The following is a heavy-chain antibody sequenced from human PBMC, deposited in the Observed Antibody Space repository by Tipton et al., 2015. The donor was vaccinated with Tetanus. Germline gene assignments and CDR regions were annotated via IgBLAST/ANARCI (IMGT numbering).Heavy chain of an antibody. CDR2: IYYSGST. V-gene: IGHV4-30-4*01. CDR1: GGSISSGDYY. CDR3: ARGYCSGGSCSFLPVDY. Sequence: TLSLTCTVSGGSISSGDYYWSWIRQPPGKGLEWIGYIYYSGSTYYNPSLKSRVTISVDTSKNQFSLKLSFVTAADTAVYYCARGYCSGGSCSFLPVDYWGQGTLVTVSS. D-gene: IGHD2-15*01. J-gene: IGHJ4*02.